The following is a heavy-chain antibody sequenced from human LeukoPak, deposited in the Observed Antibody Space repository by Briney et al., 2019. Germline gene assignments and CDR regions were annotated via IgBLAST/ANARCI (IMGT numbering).Heavy chain of an antibody. CDR2: IIPIFGTA. J-gene: IGHJ3*02. CDR3: ARPLDGRITMIPGAFDI. CDR1: GGTFSSYA. V-gene: IGHV1-69*13. Sequence: SVNVSCTASGGTFSSYAISWVRQAPGQGLEWMGGIIPIFGTANYAQKFQGRVTITADESTSTAYMELSSLRSEDTAVYYCARPLDGRITMIPGAFDIWGQGTMVTVSS. D-gene: IGHD3-22*01.